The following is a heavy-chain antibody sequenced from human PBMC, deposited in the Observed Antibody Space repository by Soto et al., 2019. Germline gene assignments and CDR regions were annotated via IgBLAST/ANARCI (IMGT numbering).Heavy chain of an antibody. V-gene: IGHV3-7*03. CDR3: ARGTTSGATYFDS. CDR2: IKQDGSEK. CDR1: GFTFSSYW. Sequence: LRLSCAASGFTFSSYWMHWVRQAPGKGLERVARIKQDGSEKFYVDSVKGRFTISRDNVDMSLYLQVNSLRAEDTAVYYCARGTTSGATYFDSWGQGTLVTVSS. D-gene: IGHD5-12*01. J-gene: IGHJ4*02.